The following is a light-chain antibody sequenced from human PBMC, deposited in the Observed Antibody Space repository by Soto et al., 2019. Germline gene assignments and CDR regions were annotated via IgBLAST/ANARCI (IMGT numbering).Light chain of an antibody. V-gene: IGLV1-40*01. Sequence: QSVLTQPPSVSGAPGQRVTISCTGSSSNTGAGYDVHWYQHLPGTAPKLLIYGNSNRPSGVPDRFSGSKSGTSASLAITGRQAEDEADYYCQSYDSSLSGVLFGGGTKVTVL. CDR1: SSNTGAGYD. CDR2: GNS. J-gene: IGLJ2*01. CDR3: QSYDSSLSGVL.